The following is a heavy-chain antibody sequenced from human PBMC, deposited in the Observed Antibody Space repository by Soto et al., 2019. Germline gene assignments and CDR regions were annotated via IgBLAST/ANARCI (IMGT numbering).Heavy chain of an antibody. D-gene: IGHD5-18*01. V-gene: IGHV4-30-4*02. Sequence: SETLSLTCSVSGGSISSGYYYWSWIRQPPGKGLEWIGNIYYSGNTYYNPSLKSRLTISIDTSKNQFSLKLRSVTAADTAVYYCARDRGYSYGYFDYWGQGTLVTVSS. CDR1: GGSISSGYYY. CDR2: IYYSGNT. CDR3: ARDRGYSYGYFDY. J-gene: IGHJ4*02.